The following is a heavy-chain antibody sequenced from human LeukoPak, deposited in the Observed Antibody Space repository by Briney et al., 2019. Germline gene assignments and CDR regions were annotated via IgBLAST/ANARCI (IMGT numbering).Heavy chain of an antibody. J-gene: IGHJ6*03. CDR3: ARDIRFGRARYMDV. D-gene: IGHD3-10*01. CDR2: IKYDGSEK. V-gene: IGHV3-7*03. Sequence: GGSLRLSCAASGFTFSVSWMSWVRQAPGKGLEWVANIKYDGSEKYYVDSVKGRFTISRDNAKNSLYLQMNSLRAEDTAVYYCARDIRFGRARYMDVWGKGTTVTVSS. CDR1: GFTFSVSW.